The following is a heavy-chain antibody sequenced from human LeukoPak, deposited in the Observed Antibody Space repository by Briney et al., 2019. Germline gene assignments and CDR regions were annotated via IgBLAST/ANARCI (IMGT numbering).Heavy chain of an antibody. CDR2: TRKKAKTYTT. CDR1: GFTFSDHY. D-gene: IGHD5-12*01. V-gene: IGHV3-72*01. CDR3: ARGALWWLSTYYFDY. Sequence: PGGSLRLSCVASGFTFSDHYMDWVRQAPGKGLEWVGRTRKKAKTYTTEYAASVKGGFTISRDDSKNSVYLQMKSLKTEDTAVYYCARGALWWLSTYYFDYWGQGTLVTVSS. J-gene: IGHJ4*02.